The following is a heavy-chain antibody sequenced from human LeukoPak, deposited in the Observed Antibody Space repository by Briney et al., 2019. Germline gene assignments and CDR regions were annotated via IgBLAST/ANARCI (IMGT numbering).Heavy chain of an antibody. D-gene: IGHD3-10*01. CDR3: ANSVRFGELSYSALFDY. J-gene: IGHJ4*02. Sequence: PGRSLRLSCAASGFTFSSYGMHWVRQAPGKGLEWVAVISYDGSNKYYADSVKGRFTISRDNSKNTLYLQMNSLRAEDTAVYYCANSVRFGELSYSALFDYWGQGTLVTVSS. CDR1: GFTFSSYG. V-gene: IGHV3-30*18. CDR2: ISYDGSNK.